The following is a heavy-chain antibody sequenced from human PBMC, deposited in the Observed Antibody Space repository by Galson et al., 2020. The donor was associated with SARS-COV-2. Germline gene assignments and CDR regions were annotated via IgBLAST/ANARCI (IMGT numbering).Heavy chain of an antibody. CDR2: IKGSGANT. CDR3: AKSSGDYVRFFDS. CDR1: VFAFSNYA. Sequence: GGSLRLSCAASVFAFSNYAVSWVRQAPGKGLEWVSSIKGSGANTYYGGSVKGRFTISRDNSKDTLFLQMDYLRAEDTAIYYCAKSSGDYVRFFDSWGQGALVTVSS. V-gene: IGHV3-23*01. J-gene: IGHJ4*02. D-gene: IGHD4-17*01.